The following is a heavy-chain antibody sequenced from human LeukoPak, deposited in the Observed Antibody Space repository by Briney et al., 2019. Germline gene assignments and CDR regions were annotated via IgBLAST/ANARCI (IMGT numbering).Heavy chain of an antibody. CDR1: GFTFSSYW. CDR3: ARVYCSSTSCSPYYYYMDV. J-gene: IGHJ6*03. CDR2: IKQDGSEK. V-gene: IGHV3-7*01. Sequence: GSLRLSCAASGFTFSSYWMSWVRQAPGKGLEWVANIKQDGSEKYYVDSVKGRFTISRDNAKNSLYLQMNSLRAEDTAVYYCARVYCSSTSCSPYYYYMDVWGKGTTVTVSS. D-gene: IGHD2-2*01.